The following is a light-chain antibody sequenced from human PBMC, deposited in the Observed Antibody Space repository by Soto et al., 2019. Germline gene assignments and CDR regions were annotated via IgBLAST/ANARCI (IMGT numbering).Light chain of an antibody. CDR3: QHADSFPLIT. J-gene: IGKJ5*01. CDR2: AAS. CDR1: QSISIY. V-gene: IGKV1-39*01. Sequence: DIQMTQSPSSVSASVGDRITFTCRASQSISIYLNWYQQKPGRAPKLLISAASSLQSGVPSRFSGSGSGTDFTLTISSLQPEDFATYYCQHADSFPLITVGQGKRLEIK.